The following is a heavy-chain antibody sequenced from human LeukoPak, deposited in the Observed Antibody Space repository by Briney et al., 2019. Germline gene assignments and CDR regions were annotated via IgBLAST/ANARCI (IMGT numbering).Heavy chain of an antibody. CDR1: GYTFTGYY. J-gene: IGHJ6*03. Sequence: GASVKVSCKASGYTFTGYYMHWVRQAPGQGLEWMGWINPNSGGTNYAQKFQGRVTMTRDTSISTAYVELSRLRSDDTAVYYCARDPATVTTDYYYYMDVWGKGTTVTVSS. D-gene: IGHD4-17*01. CDR3: ARDPATVTTDYYYYMDV. CDR2: INPNSGGT. V-gene: IGHV1-2*02.